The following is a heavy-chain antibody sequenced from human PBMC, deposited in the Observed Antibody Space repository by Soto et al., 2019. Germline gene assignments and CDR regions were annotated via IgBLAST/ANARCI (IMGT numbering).Heavy chain of an antibody. D-gene: IGHD1-26*01. J-gene: IGHJ4*02. V-gene: IGHV1-18*01. Sequence: QVQLVQSGAEVKKPGASVRVSCEVSGYTFTSYGISWVRQAPGQGLEWMGWINTYNGNINYAQRLQGRVTMTTDTSTGTDYMELRSLRSDDTALYYCARERGGYKHFDYWCQGTLVTVSS. CDR2: INTYNGNI. CDR1: GYTFTSYG. CDR3: ARERGGYKHFDY.